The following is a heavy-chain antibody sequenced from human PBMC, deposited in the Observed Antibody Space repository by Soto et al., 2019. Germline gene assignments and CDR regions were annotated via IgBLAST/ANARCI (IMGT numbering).Heavy chain of an antibody. CDR2: INHSGST. D-gene: IGHD5-18*01. V-gene: IGHV4-34*01. CDR3: ARGKWIKLWLLDY. Sequence: SETLSLTCAVYGGSFSGYYWSWIRQPPGKGLEWIGEINHSGSTNYNPSLKSRVTISLDTSKNQFSLKLSSVTAADTAVYYCARGKWIKLWLLDYWGQGTLVTVSS. CDR1: GGSFSGYY. J-gene: IGHJ4*02.